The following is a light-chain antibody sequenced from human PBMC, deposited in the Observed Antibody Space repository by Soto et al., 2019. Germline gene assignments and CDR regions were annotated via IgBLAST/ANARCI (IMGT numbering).Light chain of an antibody. CDR2: GTS. V-gene: IGKV3-20*01. J-gene: IGKJ5*01. Sequence: EIVMTQSPATLSVSPAERGTLSCRSSQSVSSSYLAWYQQKPGQAPRLLIYGTSSRATGIPDRFSDSGSGTDFTLTISRLEHEDFAVYDCQQYGNSTITFCQGTRLEI. CDR1: QSVSSSY. CDR3: QQYGNSTIT.